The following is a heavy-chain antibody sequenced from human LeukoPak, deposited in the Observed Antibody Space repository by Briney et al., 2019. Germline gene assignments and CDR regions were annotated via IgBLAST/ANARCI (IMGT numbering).Heavy chain of an antibody. CDR1: GYSLSELS. V-gene: IGHV1-46*01. Sequence: ASVRVSCKVSGYSLSELSMHWVRQAPGQGLEWMGIINPSGGSTSYAQKFQGRVTMTRDTSTSTVYMELSSLRSEDTAVYYCAREIEVGFDYWGQGTLVTVSS. J-gene: IGHJ4*02. CDR3: AREIEVGFDY. D-gene: IGHD2-15*01. CDR2: INPSGGST.